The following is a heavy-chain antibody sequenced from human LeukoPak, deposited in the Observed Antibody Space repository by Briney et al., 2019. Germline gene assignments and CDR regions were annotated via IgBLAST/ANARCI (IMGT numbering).Heavy chain of an antibody. D-gene: IGHD2-15*01. CDR2: ISYVGTNK. CDR3: AREVGGGFAY. CDR1: GFTFNSYP. V-gene: IGHV3-30-3*01. Sequence: GGSLGLSCAASGFTFNSYPMHWVRQAPGKGLEWVAVISYVGTNKYYADSVKGRFTISRDNSRNTLYLQMNSLRAEDTAVYYCAREVGGGFAYWGQGTLVTVSS. J-gene: IGHJ4*02.